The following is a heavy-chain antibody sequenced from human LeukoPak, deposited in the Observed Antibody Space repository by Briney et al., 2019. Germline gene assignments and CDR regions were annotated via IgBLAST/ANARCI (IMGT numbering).Heavy chain of an antibody. CDR3: ARHVRYYYDSSGYYVDY. Sequence: SQTLSLTCTVSGDSISSGCYYWCWIRQPPGKGLEWIGSIFCSGSTYYRPYLKSRVTISVDPSKKQFSLKLSSVTAADTAVYYCARHVRYYYDSSGYYVDYWGQGTLVTVSS. CDR2: IFCSGST. D-gene: IGHD3-22*01. J-gene: IGHJ4*02. CDR1: GDSISSGCYY. V-gene: IGHV4-39*01.